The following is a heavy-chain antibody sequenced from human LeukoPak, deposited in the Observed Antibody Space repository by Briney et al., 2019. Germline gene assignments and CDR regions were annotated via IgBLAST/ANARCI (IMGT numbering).Heavy chain of an antibody. V-gene: IGHV4-39*07. CDR3: AGSSSWYDHYYMDV. D-gene: IGHD6-13*01. Sequence: PSETLSLTCTVSGGSISSSSYYWGWIRQPPGKGLEWIGSIYYSGSTYYNPSLKSRVTISADTSKNQFSLKLSSVTAADTAVYYCAGSSSWYDHYYMDVWGKGTTVTVSS. CDR2: IYYSGST. CDR1: GGSISSSSYY. J-gene: IGHJ6*03.